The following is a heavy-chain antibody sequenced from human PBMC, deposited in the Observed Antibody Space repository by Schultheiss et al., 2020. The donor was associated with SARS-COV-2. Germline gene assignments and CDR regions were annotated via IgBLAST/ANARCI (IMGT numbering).Heavy chain of an antibody. CDR1: GGSVSSGSYY. V-gene: IGHV4-61*01. J-gene: IGHJ5*02. D-gene: IGHD5-18*01. CDR3: ARDKAPRIQLWLYGRNTNWFDP. CDR2: IYYSGST. Sequence: SQTLSLTCTVSGGSVSSGSYYWSWIRQPPGKGLEWIGYIYYSGSTNYNPSLKSRVTISVDTSKKQFSLKLSSVTAADTAVYYCARDKAPRIQLWLYGRNTNWFDPWGQGTLVTVSS.